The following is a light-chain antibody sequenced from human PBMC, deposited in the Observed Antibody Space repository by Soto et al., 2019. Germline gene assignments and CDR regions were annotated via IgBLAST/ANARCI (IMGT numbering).Light chain of an antibody. CDR1: QSVSNY. Sequence: ETVLTQSPATLTLSPGERATLSCRASQSVSNYLAWYQQKPGQAPRLLIFDASNRVTGTPARFSGSGSGTDFTLNISRLEPEDFAIYYCQQRSDWPHLTFGGGTRVEMK. V-gene: IGKV3-11*01. CDR3: QQRSDWPHLT. J-gene: IGKJ4*01. CDR2: DAS.